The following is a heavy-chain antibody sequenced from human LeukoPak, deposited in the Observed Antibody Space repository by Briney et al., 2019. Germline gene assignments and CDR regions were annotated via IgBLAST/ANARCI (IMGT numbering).Heavy chain of an antibody. CDR3: ASTTVTTGGDAFDI. D-gene: IGHD4-17*01. V-gene: IGHV3-66*01. CDR2: IYSGGST. CDR1: GFTVSSNY. J-gene: IGHJ3*02. Sequence: PGGSLRLSCAASGFTVSSNYMSWVRQAPGKGLEWVSGIYSGGSTYYADSVKGRFTISRDNFKNTVYLQMNSLRAEDTAVYYCASTTVTTGGDAFDIWGQGTMVTVSS.